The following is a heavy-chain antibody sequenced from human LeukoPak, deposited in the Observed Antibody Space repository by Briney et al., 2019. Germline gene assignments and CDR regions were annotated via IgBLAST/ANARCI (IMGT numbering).Heavy chain of an antibody. Sequence: SVKVSCKASGGTFSSYAISWVRQAPGQGLEWMGRIIPILGIANYAQKFQGRVTITADKSTSTAYMELSSLRPEDTAVYYCARDRGTGLFDYWGQGTLVTVSS. V-gene: IGHV1-69*04. CDR3: ARDRGTGLFDY. CDR1: GGTFSSYA. D-gene: IGHD2-8*02. J-gene: IGHJ4*02. CDR2: IIPILGIA.